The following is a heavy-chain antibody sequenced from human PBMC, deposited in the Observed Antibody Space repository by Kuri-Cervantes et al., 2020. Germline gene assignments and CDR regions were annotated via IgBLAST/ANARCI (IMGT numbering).Heavy chain of an antibody. CDR1: GFTFDDYA. D-gene: IGHD2-2*01. J-gene: IGHJ6*02. Sequence: SLKISCAASGFTFDDYAMHWVRQAPGKGLEWVSGISWNSGSIGYADSVKGRFTISRDNAKNSLYLQMNSLRAEDTAVYYCARDIVVVGPLLYYYYYGMDVWGQGTTVTVSS. CDR2: ISWNSGSI. CDR3: ARDIVVVGPLLYYYYYGMDV. V-gene: IGHV3-9*01.